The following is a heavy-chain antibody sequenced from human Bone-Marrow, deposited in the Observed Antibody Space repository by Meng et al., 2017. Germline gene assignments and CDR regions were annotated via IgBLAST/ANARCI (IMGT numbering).Heavy chain of an antibody. CDR2: IYYSGST. J-gene: IGHJ6*02. Sequence: SETLSLTCAVSGYSISSGYYWGWIRQPPGKGLEWIGYIYYSGSTNYNPSLKSRVTISVDTSKNQFSLKLSSVTAADTAVYYCASLTYGMDVWGQGTTVTVSS. CDR1: GYSISSGYY. V-gene: IGHV4-61*01. CDR3: ASLTYGMDV.